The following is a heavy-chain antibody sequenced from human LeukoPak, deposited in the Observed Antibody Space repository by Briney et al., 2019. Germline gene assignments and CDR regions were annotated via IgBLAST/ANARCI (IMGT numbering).Heavy chain of an antibody. Sequence: GGSLRLSCAASGFTSSSYWMHWVRQAPGKGLVWVSRINSDGSSTSYADSVKGRFTISRDNAKNTLYLQMNSLRAEDTAVYYCARGWADSSAYPPHFDYWGQGTLVTVSS. CDR3: ARGWADSSAYPPHFDY. CDR1: GFTSSSYW. V-gene: IGHV3-74*01. CDR2: INSDGSST. J-gene: IGHJ4*02. D-gene: IGHD3-22*01.